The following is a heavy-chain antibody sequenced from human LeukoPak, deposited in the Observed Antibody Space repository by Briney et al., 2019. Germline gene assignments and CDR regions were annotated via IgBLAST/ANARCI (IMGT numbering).Heavy chain of an antibody. CDR3: ARDMGPRHSTTWIRGGDY. J-gene: IGHJ4*02. CDR1: GFTFSSYA. CDR2: TSYDGINK. V-gene: IGHV3-30*04. Sequence: PGGSLRLSCAASGFTFSSYAMHWVRQAPGKGLEWVAVTSYDGINKYYADSVKGRFTIARDNSKNTLYLQMNSLRGDDTAVYYCARDMGPRHSTTWIRGGDYWGQGTLVTVSS. D-gene: IGHD6-13*01.